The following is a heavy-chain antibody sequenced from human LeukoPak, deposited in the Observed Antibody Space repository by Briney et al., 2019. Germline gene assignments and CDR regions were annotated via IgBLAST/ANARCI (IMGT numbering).Heavy chain of an antibody. D-gene: IGHD3-10*01. V-gene: IGHV4-30-4*01. CDR2: IFNSGST. CDR3: GRGGGFGELPADFDC. CDR1: GGSIASGFYY. Sequence: SETLSLTCTVSGGSIASGFYYWSWVRQSPRNGLEWVGYIFNSGSTFSNACLRSRLTTSENASKNLSSLRLSSVAAADTAVYYCGRGGGFGELPADFDCWGPGTLVTASS. J-gene: IGHJ4*02.